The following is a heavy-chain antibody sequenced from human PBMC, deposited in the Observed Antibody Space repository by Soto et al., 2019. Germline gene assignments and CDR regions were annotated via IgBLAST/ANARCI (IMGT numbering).Heavy chain of an antibody. CDR1: GGSFSGYY. Sequence: QVQLQQWGAGLLKPSETLSLTCAVYGGSFSGYYWSWIRQPPGQGLEWIGEINHSGSTNYNPSLKSRVTISVDTSKNQFSLKLSSVTAADTAVDYCARMVRGVTSVDYWGQGTLVTVSS. J-gene: IGHJ4*02. CDR2: INHSGST. V-gene: IGHV4-34*01. D-gene: IGHD3-10*01. CDR3: ARMVRGVTSVDY.